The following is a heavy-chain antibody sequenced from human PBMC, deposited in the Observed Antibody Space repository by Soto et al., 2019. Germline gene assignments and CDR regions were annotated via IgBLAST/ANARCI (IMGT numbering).Heavy chain of an antibody. CDR3: ARGMTTVTTIDY. D-gene: IGHD4-4*01. V-gene: IGHV4-30-2*01. CDR2: IYHSGST. CDR1: GGSISSGCCS. Sequence: PSETMSLTCAVSGGSISSGCCSWSWIRQPPGKGLEWIGYIYHSGSTYYNPSLKSRVTISVDRSKNQFSLKLSSVTAADTAVYYCARGMTTVTTIDYWGQGTLVTVSS. J-gene: IGHJ4*02.